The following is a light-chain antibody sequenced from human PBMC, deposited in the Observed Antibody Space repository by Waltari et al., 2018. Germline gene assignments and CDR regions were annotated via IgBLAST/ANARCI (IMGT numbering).Light chain of an antibody. Sequence: QSALTQPASVSGSPGQSITISCSGTDSDVGAYDFVSWYQQHPGKAPHLLIYEVSNRPSGISNRFSASKSGNTASLTISGLQAEDEADYYCSSYTTSSAPGVFGTGTRVTLL. CDR3: SSYTTSSAPGV. J-gene: IGLJ1*01. CDR1: DSDVGAYDF. V-gene: IGLV2-14*01. CDR2: EVS.